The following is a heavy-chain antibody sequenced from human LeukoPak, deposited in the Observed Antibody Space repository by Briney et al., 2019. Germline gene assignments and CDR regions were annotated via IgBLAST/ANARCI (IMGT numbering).Heavy chain of an antibody. V-gene: IGHV4-59*01. J-gene: IGHJ3*02. Sequence: SETLSLTCTVSGGSFSPYYWGWIRQPPGKGLEWIGYIYHSGNINQNPSLKSRVTISIDTSKNQFSLKVNSVTAADTAGYYCARERKQQLVPGSGALDIWGQGTMVTVSS. CDR3: ARERKQQLVPGSGALDI. D-gene: IGHD6-13*01. CDR1: GGSFSPYY. CDR2: IYHSGNI.